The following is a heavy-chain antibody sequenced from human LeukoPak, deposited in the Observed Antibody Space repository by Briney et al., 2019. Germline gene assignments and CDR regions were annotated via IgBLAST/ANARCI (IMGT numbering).Heavy chain of an antibody. CDR1: GYTFSSYA. D-gene: IGHD5-18*01. V-gene: IGHV3-23*01. CDR2: ISGSGGST. CDR3: AKQFGYTYGDFDY. J-gene: IGHJ4*02. Sequence: GGSLRLSCVASGYTFSSYAMSWVRQAPGKGREWVSGISGSGGSTYYADSVKGRFTISRDNSKNTLYLQMNSLRAEDTAVYYCAKQFGYTYGDFDYWGQGTLVTVSS.